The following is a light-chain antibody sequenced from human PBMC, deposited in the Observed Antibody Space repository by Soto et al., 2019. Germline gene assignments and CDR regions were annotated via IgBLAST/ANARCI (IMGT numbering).Light chain of an antibody. CDR3: QQYNDWPPLT. V-gene: IGKV3-15*01. CDR2: GAS. Sequence: EIVMTQSPATLSVCPGEIATLSCRASQSVSSYLARYQQKSGQAPRLLIYGASTRATGIPARFSGSASWTAFTLTISSLQSEDFAVYYCQQYNDWPPLTFGGGTKVEIK. J-gene: IGKJ4*01. CDR1: QSVSSY.